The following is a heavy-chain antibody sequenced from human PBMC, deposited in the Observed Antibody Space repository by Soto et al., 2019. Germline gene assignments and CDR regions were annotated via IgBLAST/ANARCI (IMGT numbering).Heavy chain of an antibody. CDR2: IWYDGSNK. Sequence: QVQLVESGGGVVQPGRSLRLSCAASGFTFSSYGMHWVRQAPGKGLEWVAVIWYDGSNKYYADSVKGRFTISRDNSKNTLYLQMNSLRAEDTGVYYCAREGTMMAHDYWGQGTLVTVSS. J-gene: IGHJ4*02. CDR1: GFTFSSYG. D-gene: IGHD3-22*01. CDR3: AREGTMMAHDY. V-gene: IGHV3-33*01.